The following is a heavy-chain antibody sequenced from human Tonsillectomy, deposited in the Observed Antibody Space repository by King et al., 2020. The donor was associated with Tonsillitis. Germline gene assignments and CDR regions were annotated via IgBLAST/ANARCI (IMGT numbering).Heavy chain of an antibody. V-gene: IGHV3-15*01. Sequence: QLVQSGGGLVKPGGSLRLSCAASGFTFSNAWMSWVRQAPGKGLEWVGRIKSKTDGGTTDYGAPVKGRFTISRDDSKNTLYLQMNSLKTEDTAVYYCTKGNSPYYDSSDHYFDYWGQGTLVTVSS. D-gene: IGHD3-22*01. CDR1: GFTFSNAW. J-gene: IGHJ4*02. CDR3: TKGNSPYYDSSDHYFDY. CDR2: IKSKTDGGTT.